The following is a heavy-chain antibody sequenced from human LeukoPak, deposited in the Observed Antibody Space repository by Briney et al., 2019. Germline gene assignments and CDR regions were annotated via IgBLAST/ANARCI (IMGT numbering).Heavy chain of an antibody. CDR2: ISAYNGNT. J-gene: IGHJ4*02. D-gene: IGHD3-22*01. Sequence: ASVKVSCKASGYTFTSYGISWVRQAPGQGLEWMGRISAYNGNTNYAQKLQGRVTMTTDTSTSTAYMELRSLRSDDTAVYYCARNPRGSSGYYYVYWGQGTLVTVSS. CDR3: ARNPRGSSGYYYVY. V-gene: IGHV1-18*01. CDR1: GYTFTSYG.